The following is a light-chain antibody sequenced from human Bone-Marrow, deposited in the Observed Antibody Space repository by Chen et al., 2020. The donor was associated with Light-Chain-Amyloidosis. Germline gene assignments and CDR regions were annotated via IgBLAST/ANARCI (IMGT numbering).Light chain of an antibody. CDR1: QSISSY. CDR3: QQSYSTPPIT. Sequence: DIRMTQSPSSLSASVGDRVTITCRASQSISSYLNWYQQKPGKAPKLLIYAASSLQSGVPSRFSGSGSGTDFTLTISSLQPEDFATYYCQQSYSTPPITLGQGTRLEIK. J-gene: IGKJ5*01. CDR2: AAS. V-gene: IGKV1-39*01.